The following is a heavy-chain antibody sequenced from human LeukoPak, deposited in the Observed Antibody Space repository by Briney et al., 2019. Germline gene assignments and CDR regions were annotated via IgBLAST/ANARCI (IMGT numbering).Heavy chain of an antibody. J-gene: IGHJ4*02. V-gene: IGHV5-51*01. Sequence: GESLKISCKGSGYSFTSYWIGWLRQMPGKGLEWMGIIYLGDSDTRYSPSFQGQVTISADKSIRTAYLQWSSLKASDTAMYYCARRPFIAAAGTGYYFDYWGQGTLVTVSS. CDR2: IYLGDSDT. CDR3: ARRPFIAAAGTGYYFDY. CDR1: GYSFTSYW. D-gene: IGHD6-13*01.